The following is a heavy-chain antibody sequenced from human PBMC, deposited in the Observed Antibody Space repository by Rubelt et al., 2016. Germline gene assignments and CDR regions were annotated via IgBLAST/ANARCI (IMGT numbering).Heavy chain of an antibody. CDR3: ARLQLGGAFDV. CDR1: GGSISSSSYY. Sequence: QLQLQESGPGLVKPSETLSLTCTVSGGSISSSSYYWGWIRQPPGKGLEWIGSIYYSGSTYYNPSLKSRVTISEDTSKNKVSLRHSAVTAAETTRYYCARLQLGGAFDVGGQGTMVTVSS. D-gene: IGHD2-2*01. J-gene: IGHJ3*01. CDR2: IYYSGST. V-gene: IGHV4-39*01.